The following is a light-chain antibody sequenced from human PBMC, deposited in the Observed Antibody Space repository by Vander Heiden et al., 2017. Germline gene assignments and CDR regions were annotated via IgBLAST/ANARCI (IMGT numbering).Light chain of an antibody. Sequence: QSALTQPASVSGSPGQSITISCTGNSSDVGGYNYVSGYQQPPGKAPKLMIYEVSNRPSGVSNRFSGSKSGNTASLTISGLQAEDEADYYCSSYTSSSTLRVFGGGTKLTVL. CDR1: SSDVGGYNY. CDR3: SSYTSSSTLRV. CDR2: EVS. V-gene: IGLV2-14*01. J-gene: IGLJ3*02.